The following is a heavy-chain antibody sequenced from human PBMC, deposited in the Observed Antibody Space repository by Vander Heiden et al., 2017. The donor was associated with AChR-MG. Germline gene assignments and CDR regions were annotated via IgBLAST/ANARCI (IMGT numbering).Heavy chain of an antibody. CDR2: IIPIFPSA. Sequence: QVQLVQSGAEVKKPGSSVKVSCKASGGTFSNYAIGWVRQAPGQGLEWMGGIIPIFPSANYAQKFQGRVTITADESTSTAYMELRSLRSDDTAVYYCARDSTSHCVATSCYKFGYWGQGTLVTVSS. J-gene: IGHJ4*02. V-gene: IGHV1-69*01. D-gene: IGHD2-2*02. CDR3: ARDSTSHCVATSCYKFGY. CDR1: GGTFSNYA.